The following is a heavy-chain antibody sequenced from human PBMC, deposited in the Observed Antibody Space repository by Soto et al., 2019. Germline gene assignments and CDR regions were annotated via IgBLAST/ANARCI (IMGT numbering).Heavy chain of an antibody. CDR2: IWYDGSEK. Sequence: QVQLVESGGGVVQPGRSLRLSCAASEFTFSAYGMHWVRQAPGKGLEWVAVIWYDGSEKYYADSVKGRFTISRDNSKNTLYLQMNSLRAEDTAVYYCARQSLGNIRLRGLDYWGQGALFTVSS. J-gene: IGHJ4*02. CDR1: EFTFSAYG. CDR3: ARQSLGNIRLRGLDY. V-gene: IGHV3-33*01. D-gene: IGHD1-1*01.